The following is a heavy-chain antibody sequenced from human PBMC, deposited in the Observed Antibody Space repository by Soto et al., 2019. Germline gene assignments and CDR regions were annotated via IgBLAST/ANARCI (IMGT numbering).Heavy chain of an antibody. D-gene: IGHD2-21*02. CDR3: ARTAAGMVNWFAL. J-gene: IGHJ5*02. V-gene: IGHV4-31*03. Sequence: PSETLSLTCTVSGGSISSGGYYWSWIRQHPGKGLEWIGYIYYSGSTYYNPSLKSRVTISVDTSKNQFSLKLSSVTAADTAVYYCARTAAGMVNWFALWAQGTLVTVSS. CDR2: IYYSGST. CDR1: GGSISSGGYY.